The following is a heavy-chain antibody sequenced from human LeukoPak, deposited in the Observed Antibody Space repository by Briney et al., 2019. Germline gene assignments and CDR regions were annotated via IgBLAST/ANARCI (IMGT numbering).Heavy chain of an antibody. CDR3: ARDTYCTGGRCYSRVGY. Sequence: ASVKVSCKAPGYTFTNYPMNWVRQAPGLGLEWMGWINTNTGNPMYARGFTERFVFSWDTSVTTAYLQINSLKPEDTAVYFCARDTYCTGGRCYSRVGYWGQGTVVTVSS. D-gene: IGHD2-15*01. V-gene: IGHV7-4-1*02. CDR2: INTNTGNP. CDR1: GYTFTNYP. J-gene: IGHJ4*02.